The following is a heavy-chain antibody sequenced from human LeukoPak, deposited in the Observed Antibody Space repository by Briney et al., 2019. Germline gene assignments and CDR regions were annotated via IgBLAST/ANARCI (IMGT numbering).Heavy chain of an antibody. D-gene: IGHD1-26*01. V-gene: IGHV1-2*02. CDR3: ARGGIPGGNYYREHFDY. CDR2: INPNSGGT. Sequence: GASVKVSCKASGYTFTDYYMHWVRQAPGQGLEWMGWINPNSGGTNYAQKFQGRVTMTRDTSISTAYMELSRLRSDDTAVFYCARGGIPGGNYYREHFDYWGQGTLVTVSS. J-gene: IGHJ4*02. CDR1: GYTFTDYY.